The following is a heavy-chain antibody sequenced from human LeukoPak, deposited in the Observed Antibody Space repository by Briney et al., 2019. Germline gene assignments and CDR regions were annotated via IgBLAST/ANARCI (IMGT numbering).Heavy chain of an antibody. CDR3: ARVSCSGGSCYHLDY. V-gene: IGHV1-69*04. Sequence: SVKVSCKASGGTFSSYAISWVRQAPGQGLEWMGRIIPILGIANYAQKFQGRVTITADKSTSTAYMELSSLRSEDTAVYYCARVSCSGGSCYHLDYWGQGTLVTVSS. CDR2: IIPILGIA. J-gene: IGHJ4*02. D-gene: IGHD2-15*01. CDR1: GGTFSSYA.